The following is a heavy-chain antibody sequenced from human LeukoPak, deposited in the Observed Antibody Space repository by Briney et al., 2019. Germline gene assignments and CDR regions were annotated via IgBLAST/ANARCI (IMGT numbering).Heavy chain of an antibody. CDR1: GFTFSSYA. CDR3: AKDGKFSIAVAPSD. CDR2: ISGSGGST. Sequence: GGSLRLSRAASGFTFSSYAMSWVRHAPGKGLEWVSAISGSGGSTYYADSVKGRFTISRDNSKNTLYLQMNSLRAEDTAVYYCAKDGKFSIAVAPSDWGQGTLVTVSS. D-gene: IGHD6-19*01. J-gene: IGHJ4*02. V-gene: IGHV3-23*01.